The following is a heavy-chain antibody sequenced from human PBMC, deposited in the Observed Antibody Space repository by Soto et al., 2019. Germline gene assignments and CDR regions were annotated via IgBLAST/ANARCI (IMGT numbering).Heavy chain of an antibody. CDR2: IKTDGSIT. Sequence: PGGSLRLSCAASGFTFSRYWMHWVRQAPGKGLVWVSRIKTDGSITNYADSVRGRFTISRDNAKNTLYLQMNSLRAEDTAVYYCIEDLAGPRDYWGQGTLVTVSS. CDR1: GFTFSRYW. J-gene: IGHJ4*02. V-gene: IGHV3-74*01. CDR3: IEDLAGPRDY.